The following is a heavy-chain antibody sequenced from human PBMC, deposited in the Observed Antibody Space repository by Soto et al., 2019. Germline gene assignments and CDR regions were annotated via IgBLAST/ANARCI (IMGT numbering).Heavy chain of an antibody. V-gene: IGHV4-34*01. CDR2: MSHSGGT. CDR1: GGFVTSGSYY. Sequence: SETLSLTCAVYGGFVTSGSYYWSWIRQPPGKGLEWIGEMSHSGGTHFDPSLKSRVTISVDTSKNQFTLKMSSVTAADTALYYCARVERGTATTVVDAFDIWGPGTMVTVSS. D-gene: IGHD1-1*01. J-gene: IGHJ3*02. CDR3: ARVERGTATTVVDAFDI.